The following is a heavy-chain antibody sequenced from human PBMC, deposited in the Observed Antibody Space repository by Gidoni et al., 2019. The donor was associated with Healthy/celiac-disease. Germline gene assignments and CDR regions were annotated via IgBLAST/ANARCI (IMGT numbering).Heavy chain of an antibody. V-gene: IGHV4-59*01. D-gene: IGHD5-18*01. J-gene: IGHJ5*02. CDR1: GGSISSYY. Sequence: QVQLQESGPGLVKPSETLSLPCTVPGGSISSYYWSWIRQPPGKGLEWIGYIYYSGSTNYNPSLKSRVTISVDTSKNQFSLKLSSVTAADTAVYYCARDPSDTALSWFDPWGQGTLVTVSS. CDR3: ARDPSDTALSWFDP. CDR2: IYYSGST.